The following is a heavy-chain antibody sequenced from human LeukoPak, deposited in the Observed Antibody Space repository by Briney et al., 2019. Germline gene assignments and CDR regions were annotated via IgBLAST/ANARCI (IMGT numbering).Heavy chain of an antibody. J-gene: IGHJ4*02. CDR3: AREYSTSYAR. CDR2: TYCRSKLYN. V-gene: IGHV6-1*01. Sequence: QTLSLTCAISGVTVTSNSVAWNCNTQAPWLGLEWLGRTYCRSKLYNDYAVSGKSRITINPATSKNQFSLQLNSVTPEDTAVYYCAREYSTSYARWGQGTLVTVSS. D-gene: IGHD6-6*01. CDR1: GVTVTSNSVA.